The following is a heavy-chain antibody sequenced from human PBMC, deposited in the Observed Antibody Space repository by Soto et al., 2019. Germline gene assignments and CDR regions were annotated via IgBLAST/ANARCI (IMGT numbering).Heavy chain of an antibody. CDR1: GFTFSYG. J-gene: IGHJ4*02. CDR2: ISYDSSNK. V-gene: IGHV3-30*18. CDR3: AKLVIGYCSGNACDDY. Sequence: VQLLESGGGLIQPGGSLRLSCAASGFTFSYGIHWLRQAPGKGLEWVAYISYDSSNKFYGDSVKGRFTISRDNPKHTQFLQMNSLRAEDTAVYYCAKLVIGYCSGNACDDYWGQGTLVAVSS. D-gene: IGHD2-15*01.